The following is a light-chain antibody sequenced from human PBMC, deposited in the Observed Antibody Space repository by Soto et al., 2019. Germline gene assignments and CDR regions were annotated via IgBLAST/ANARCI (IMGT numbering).Light chain of an antibody. CDR2: LNSDGSH. Sequence: QSVLTQSPSASASLGASGNLTCTLTGGHSTYSIGWHQQQPQRGPRFLMRLNSDGSHSKGDGIPDRFSGSSSGAERFLTISSLQSEDEADYYCQTWGRGIVVFGGGTQLTVL. CDR1: GGHSTYS. CDR3: QTWGRGIVV. V-gene: IGLV4-69*02. J-gene: IGLJ2*01.